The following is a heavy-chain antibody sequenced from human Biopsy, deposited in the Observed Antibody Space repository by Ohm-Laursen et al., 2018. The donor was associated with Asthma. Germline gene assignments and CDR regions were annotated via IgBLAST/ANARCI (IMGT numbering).Heavy chain of an antibody. J-gene: IGHJ2*01. CDR3: ARAPTTLRYFDL. CDR1: GGSVSSGSYY. CDR2: ISYSGST. Sequence: TLSLTWTVSGGSVSSGSYYWSWIRQPPGKGLAWVSYISYSGSTDYNPSLKSRLTISMDTSKNQFSLKLSSVTAADTAVYYCARAPTTLRYFDLWGRGTLVTVSS. D-gene: IGHD2-15*01. V-gene: IGHV4-61*01.